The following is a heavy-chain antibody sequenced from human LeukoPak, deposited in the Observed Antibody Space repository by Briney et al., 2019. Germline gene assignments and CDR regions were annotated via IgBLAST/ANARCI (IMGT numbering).Heavy chain of an antibody. CDR2: ISYDGSNK. CDR1: GFTFSSYA. Sequence: GGSLRLSCAASGFTFSSYAMHWVRQAPGKGLEWVAVISYDGSNKYYADSVKGRFTISRDNSKNTLYLQMNSLRAEDTAVYYCARSRVGATTDAFDIWGQGTMVTVSS. D-gene: IGHD1-26*01. V-gene: IGHV3-30*04. J-gene: IGHJ3*02. CDR3: ARSRVGATTDAFDI.